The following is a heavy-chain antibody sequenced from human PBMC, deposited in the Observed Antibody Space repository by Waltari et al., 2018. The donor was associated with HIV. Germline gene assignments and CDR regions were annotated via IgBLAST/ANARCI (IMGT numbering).Heavy chain of an antibody. J-gene: IGHJ4*02. CDR3: AKGPTLTTPPTYFNY. CDR1: RFTFDDYA. Sequence: EVHLVEAGGGLVQPGRSLRLSCAASRFTFDDYAMHWVRQTPGKGLGCVSGISWNSGSIVYADSVKGRFTISRDHATNSLFLPMNILRPEDMDLYYCAKGPTLTTPPTYFNYWSQGPLVTVSP. D-gene: IGHD2-2*01. V-gene: IGHV3-9*03. CDR2: ISWNSGSI.